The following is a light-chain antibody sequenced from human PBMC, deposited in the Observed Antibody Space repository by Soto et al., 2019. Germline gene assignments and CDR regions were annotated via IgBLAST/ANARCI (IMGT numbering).Light chain of an antibody. CDR2: DAS. Sequence: EIVLTQSPATLSLSPGQRAALSCGASQSVSSYLAWYQQKAGQAPRLLIHDASKRATGIPARFSGSGSGTDFSLTISGLEPEDFAVYYCQQRSNWPLTFGGGTKVEIK. V-gene: IGKV3-11*01. CDR1: QSVSSY. J-gene: IGKJ4*01. CDR3: QQRSNWPLT.